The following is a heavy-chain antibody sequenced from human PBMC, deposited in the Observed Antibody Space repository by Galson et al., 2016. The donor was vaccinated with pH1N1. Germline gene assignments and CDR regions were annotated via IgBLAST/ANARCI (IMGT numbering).Heavy chain of an antibody. Sequence: TLSLTCTVSGGSISSGDYYWSWIRQPPGKGLEWIGYIYYSGSTYYNPSLKSRVTISVDTSKNQFSLKLSSVTAADTAVYYCARLDGPYEIGGGNFDYWGQGTLVTVSS. J-gene: IGHJ4*02. D-gene: IGHD1-26*01. V-gene: IGHV4-30-4*01. CDR1: GGSISSGDYY. CDR2: IYYSGST. CDR3: ARLDGPYEIGGGNFDY.